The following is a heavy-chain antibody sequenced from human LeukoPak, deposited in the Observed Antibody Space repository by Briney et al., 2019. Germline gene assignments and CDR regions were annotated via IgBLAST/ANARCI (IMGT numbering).Heavy chain of an antibody. V-gene: IGHV3-23*01. Sequence: GGSLRLSCAASGFTLTSYAMSWVRQAPGKGLEWVSAIIGSVHSTYYADSVTGRFTISRDNSKNTLYLQMNSLRAEDTAVYYCAKHSYDSSGYYSIDYWGQGTLVSVFS. D-gene: IGHD3-22*01. CDR1: GFTLTSYA. CDR2: IIGSVHST. CDR3: AKHSYDSSGYYSIDY. J-gene: IGHJ4*02.